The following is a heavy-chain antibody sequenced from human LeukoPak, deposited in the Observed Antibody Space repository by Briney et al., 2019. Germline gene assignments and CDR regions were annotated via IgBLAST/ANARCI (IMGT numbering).Heavy chain of an antibody. CDR1: GYTFSNYA. V-gene: IGHV1-3*01. CDR2: INAGNGNT. Sequence: GASVKVSCKASGYTFSNYAMHWVRQAPGQRLERMGWINAGNGNTKYSQKFQGRVTITRDTSASTAYMELSSLRSADTAVYYCAKGRRVGSLIAADYWGQGTLVTVSS. J-gene: IGHJ4*02. D-gene: IGHD6-13*01. CDR3: AKGRRVGSLIAADY.